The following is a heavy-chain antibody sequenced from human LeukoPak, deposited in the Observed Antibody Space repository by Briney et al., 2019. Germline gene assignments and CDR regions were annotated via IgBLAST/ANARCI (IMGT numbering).Heavy chain of an antibody. V-gene: IGHV3-9*01. D-gene: IGHD2-8*02. CDR1: GFTFDDYA. J-gene: IGHJ4*02. CDR2: ISWNSGSI. Sequence: PGRSLRLSCAASGFTFDDYAMHWVRQAPGKGLEWVSGISWNSGSIGYADSVKGRFTISRDNAKNSLYLQMNSLRAEDTALYYCAIVRTGGDYFDYWGQGTLVTVSS. CDR3: AIVRTGGDYFDY.